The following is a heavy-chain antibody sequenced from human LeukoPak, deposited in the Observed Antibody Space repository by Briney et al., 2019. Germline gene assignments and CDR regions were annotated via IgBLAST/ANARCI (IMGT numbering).Heavy chain of an antibody. CDR2: ISSSGSTI. CDR1: GFTFSSYE. D-gene: IGHD2-2*01. Sequence: GGSLRLSCAASGFTFSSYEMNWVRQAPGKGLEWVSYISSSGSTISYADSVKGRFTISRDNAKNSLYLQMNSLRAEDTAVYYCARGPCSSTSCQDSFDYYYYGMDVWGKGTTVTVSS. CDR3: ARGPCSSTSCQDSFDYYYYGMDV. J-gene: IGHJ6*04. V-gene: IGHV3-48*03.